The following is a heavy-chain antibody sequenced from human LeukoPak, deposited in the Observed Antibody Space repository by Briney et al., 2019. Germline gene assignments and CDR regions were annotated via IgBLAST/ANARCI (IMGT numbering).Heavy chain of an antibody. Sequence: GGSLRLSCPASGFTFSSYGMHWVRQAPGKGLEWVAVISYDGSNKYYADSVKGRFTISRDNSKNTLYLQMNSLRAEDTAVYYCAKDTHCGGGSCYNWFDPWGQGTLVTVSS. CDR3: AKDTHCGGGSCYNWFDP. J-gene: IGHJ5*02. V-gene: IGHV3-30*18. D-gene: IGHD2-15*01. CDR2: ISYDGSNK. CDR1: GFTFSSYG.